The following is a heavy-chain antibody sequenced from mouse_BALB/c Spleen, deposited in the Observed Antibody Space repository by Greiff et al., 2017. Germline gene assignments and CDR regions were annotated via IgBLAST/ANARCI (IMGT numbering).Heavy chain of an antibody. Sequence: VQLVESGPGLVAPSQSLSITCTVSGFSLTSYGVHWVRQSPGKGLEWLGVIWSGGSTDYNAAFISRLSISKDNSKSQVFFKMNSLQANDTAIYYCARDYDGYYGPFAYWGQGTLVTVSA. V-gene: IGHV2-2*02. D-gene: IGHD2-3*01. CDR2: IWSGGST. J-gene: IGHJ3*01. CDR3: ARDYDGYYGPFAY. CDR1: GFSLTSYG.